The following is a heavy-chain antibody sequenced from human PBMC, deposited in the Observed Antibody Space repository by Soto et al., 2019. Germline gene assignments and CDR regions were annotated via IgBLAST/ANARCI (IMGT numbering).Heavy chain of an antibody. CDR2: QYYSGST. V-gene: IGHV4-39*01. Sequence: SETLSLTCTVSGGSINNGFHYWGWIRQPPGKGLEYIGSQYYSGSTYYSPSLQSRVAIFIGTSKNQFSLRLSSVTAADTAVYFCARGDDFAGNDYFDYWGQGVLVTVSS. CDR3: ARGDDFAGNDYFDY. D-gene: IGHD1-1*01. J-gene: IGHJ4*02. CDR1: GGSINNGFHY.